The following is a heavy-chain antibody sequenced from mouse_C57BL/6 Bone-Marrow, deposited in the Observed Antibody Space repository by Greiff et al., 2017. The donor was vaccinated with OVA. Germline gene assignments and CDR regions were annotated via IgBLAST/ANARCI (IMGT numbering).Heavy chain of an antibody. CDR2: INPGSGGN. CDR3: ARGTTVVAHWYFDV. V-gene: IGHV1-54*01. D-gene: IGHD1-1*01. CDR1: GYAFTNYL. Sequence: QVQLQQSGAELVRPGTSVKVSCKASGYAFTNYLIEWVKQRPGQGLEWIGVINPGSGGNHYNEKFKGKATLTADKASSTAYMQLSSLTSEDSAVYFCARGTTVVAHWYFDVWGTGTTVTVSS. J-gene: IGHJ1*03.